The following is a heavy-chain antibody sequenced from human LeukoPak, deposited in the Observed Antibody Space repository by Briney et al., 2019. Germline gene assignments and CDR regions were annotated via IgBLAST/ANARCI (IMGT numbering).Heavy chain of an antibody. Sequence: GGSLRLPCAASGFTFDDYAMHWVRQPPGKGLEWVSDINWNSGRIDYADSVKGRFTVSRDNAKNSLYLQMYSLRPEDTAFYYCAKAGSVGGKGTLYYFDSWGQGTLVTVSS. J-gene: IGHJ4*02. D-gene: IGHD4-23*01. CDR1: GFTFDDYA. V-gene: IGHV3-9*01. CDR2: INWNSGRI. CDR3: AKAGSVGGKGTLYYFDS.